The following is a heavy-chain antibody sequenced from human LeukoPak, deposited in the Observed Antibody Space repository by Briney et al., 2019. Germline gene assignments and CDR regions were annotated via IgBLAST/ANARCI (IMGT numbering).Heavy chain of an antibody. CDR1: GFTFDDYA. CDR3: AKDMTAAGHYWFDP. CDR2: ISWDGGST. J-gene: IGHJ5*02. V-gene: IGHV3-43D*03. D-gene: IGHD6-13*01. Sequence: PGGSLRLSCAASGFTFDDYAMHWVRQAPGKGLEWVSLISWDGGSTYYADSVKGRVTISRDNSKNSLYLQMNSLRAEDTALYYCAKDMTAAGHYWFDPWGQGTLVTVSS.